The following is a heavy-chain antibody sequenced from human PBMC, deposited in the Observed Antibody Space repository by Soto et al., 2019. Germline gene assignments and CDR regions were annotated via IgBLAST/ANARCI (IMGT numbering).Heavy chain of an antibody. CDR1: GASVRNYY. CDR3: AREGYYDNNAGFDS. Sequence: QVQLQESGAGLVKPSDTLSLTCTVSGASVRNYYWSWIRQPAAGKGLEWIGHVSSSGSSHYRPSLKSRLTMSLDTSKNQLSLKLTSVTAADTAVYYCAREGYYDNNAGFDSWGQGTLVTVSS. J-gene: IGHJ5*01. V-gene: IGHV4-4*07. D-gene: IGHD3-22*01. CDR2: VSSSGSS.